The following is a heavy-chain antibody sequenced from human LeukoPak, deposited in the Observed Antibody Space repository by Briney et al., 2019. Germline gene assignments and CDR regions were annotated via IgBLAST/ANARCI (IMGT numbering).Heavy chain of an antibody. J-gene: IGHJ3*02. CDR1: GFTFSNYD. CDR2: IGTAGDI. V-gene: IGHV3-13*01. CDR3: VSEGYGGNSDAFDI. Sequence: QTGGSLRLSCAASGFTFSNYDMHWVRQATGKGLEWVSGIGTAGDIYYPGSVKGRFTISRDNAKNSLYLQMSSLRAEDTAVYYCVSEGYGGNSDAFDIWGQGTMVTVS. D-gene: IGHD4-23*01.